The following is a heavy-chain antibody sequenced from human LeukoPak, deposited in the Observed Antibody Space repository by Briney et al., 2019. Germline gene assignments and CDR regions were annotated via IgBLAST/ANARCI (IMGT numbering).Heavy chain of an antibody. CDR1: GYTFTSYY. J-gene: IGHJ4*02. CDR3: ARDPGQYDILTGYSGDFDY. Sequence: ASVKVSCKASGYTFTSYYMHWVRQAPGQGLEWMGINNPSGGSTSYAQKFQGRVTMTRDTSTSTVYMELSSLRSEDTAVYYCARDPGQYDILTGYSGDFDYWGQGTLVTVSS. CDR2: NNPSGGST. D-gene: IGHD3-9*01. V-gene: IGHV1-46*01.